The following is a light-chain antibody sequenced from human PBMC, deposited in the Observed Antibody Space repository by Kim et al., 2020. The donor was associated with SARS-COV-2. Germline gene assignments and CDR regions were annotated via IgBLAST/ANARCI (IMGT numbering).Light chain of an antibody. J-gene: IGLJ2*01. V-gene: IGLV2-14*01. CDR2: DVS. Sequence: QSALTQPASVSGSPGQSITISSTGTSSDVGGYNYVSWYQQHPGKAPKLMIYDVSKRPSGVSNRFSGSKSGNTASLTISGLQAEDEADYYCSSYTSSSTFVFGGGTQLTVL. CDR1: SSDVGGYNY. CDR3: SSYTSSSTFV.